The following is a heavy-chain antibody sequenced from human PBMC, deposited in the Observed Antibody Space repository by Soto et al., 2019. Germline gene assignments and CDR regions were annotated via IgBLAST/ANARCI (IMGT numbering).Heavy chain of an antibody. Sequence: PSETLSFTCTVSGGSISSGGYYWSWIRQHPGKGLEWIGYIYYSGSTYYNPSLKSRVTISVDTSKNQFSLKLSSVTAADTAVYYCATSYDSSGTYSFDPWGQGTLVTVSS. CDR1: GGSISSGGYY. D-gene: IGHD3-22*01. CDR3: ATSYDSSGTYSFDP. J-gene: IGHJ5*02. CDR2: IYYSGST. V-gene: IGHV4-31*03.